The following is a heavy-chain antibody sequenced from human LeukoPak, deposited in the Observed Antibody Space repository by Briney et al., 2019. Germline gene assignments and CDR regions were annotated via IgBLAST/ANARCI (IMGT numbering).Heavy chain of an antibody. D-gene: IGHD3-22*01. CDR3: ARARRITMIVVANNWFDP. CDR2: INPSGGST. Sequence: ASVKVSCKASGYTFTSYYMHWVRQAPGQGLEWMGIINPSGGSTSYAQKFQGRVTMTRDTSISTAYMELSRLRSDDTAVYYCARARRITMIVVANNWFDPWGQGTLVTVSS. J-gene: IGHJ5*02. CDR1: GYTFTSYY. V-gene: IGHV1-46*01.